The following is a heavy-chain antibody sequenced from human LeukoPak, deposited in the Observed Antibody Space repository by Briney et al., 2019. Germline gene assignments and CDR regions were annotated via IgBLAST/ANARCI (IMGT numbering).Heavy chain of an antibody. CDR1: GGSTSSGDYY. Sequence: SQTLSLTCTVSGGSTSSGDYYWSWIRQPPGKGLEWIGYIYYSGRTYYNPSLKSRLAISLDTSKNQFSLNLTSVTAADTAVYYCARDVRRRGASNYFDCWGQGTLVTVSS. D-gene: IGHD2-2*01. J-gene: IGHJ4*02. CDR3: ARDVRRRGASNYFDC. CDR2: IYYSGRT. V-gene: IGHV4-30-4*01.